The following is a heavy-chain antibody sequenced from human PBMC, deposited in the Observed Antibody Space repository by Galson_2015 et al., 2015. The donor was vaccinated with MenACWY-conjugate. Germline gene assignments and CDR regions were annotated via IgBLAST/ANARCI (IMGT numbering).Heavy chain of an antibody. D-gene: IGHD1-1*01. CDR3: VRAHTDVPNDGIDV. CDR1: GFRFTNYW. V-gene: IGHV3-7*03. J-gene: IGHJ6*02. Sequence: SLRLSCAASGFRFTNYWMTWVRQAPGKGLEWVANIHQDGGRKYYADSLKGRFTISRDNAKNSVFLQMTSLRPEDTACYYCVRAHTDVPNDGIDVRGLGTTVTGSS. CDR2: IHQDGGRK.